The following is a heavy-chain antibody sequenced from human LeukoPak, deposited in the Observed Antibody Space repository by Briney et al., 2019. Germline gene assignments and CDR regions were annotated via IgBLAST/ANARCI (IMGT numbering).Heavy chain of an antibody. D-gene: IGHD3-22*01. Sequence: GRSLRLSCATSGFTFSSYGMHWVRQAPGKGLEWVAVIAYDGSGINYADSVRGRFTISRDNSKNTLYLQMNSLRAEDTAVYYCARVAGYSSGYYPAYWGQGTLVTVSS. CDR2: IAYDGSGI. V-gene: IGHV3-30*03. CDR1: GFTFSSYG. J-gene: IGHJ4*02. CDR3: ARVAGYSSGYYPAY.